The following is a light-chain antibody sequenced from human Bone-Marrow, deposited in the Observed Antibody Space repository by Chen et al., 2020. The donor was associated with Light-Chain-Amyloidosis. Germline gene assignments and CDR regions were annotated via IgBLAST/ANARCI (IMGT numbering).Light chain of an antibody. CDR2: ENN. V-gene: IGLV1-51*02. J-gene: IGLJ3*02. CDR3: ATWDSSLTVWM. Sequence: QSVLTQPPSVSASPGQTFTIPCSGSNSNIGINYVSWYQQLPGTSPKLRIYENNQRPSEIPDRFSGSKSGTSATLGVAGLQTGDEADYYCATWDSSLTVWMFGGGTKLTVL. CDR1: NSNIGINY.